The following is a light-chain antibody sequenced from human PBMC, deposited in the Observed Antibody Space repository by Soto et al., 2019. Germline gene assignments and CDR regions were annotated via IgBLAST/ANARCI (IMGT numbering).Light chain of an antibody. CDR3: EQPCQAPGT. J-gene: IGKJ1*01. CDR2: LGS. CDR1: QSLVYSDGDTY. V-gene: IGKV2-28*01. Sequence: CRSSQSLVYSDGDTYLDWYLQKPGQSPQALIYLGSNRSSGVPDRFSGSGSGTEFTLSMRRVHSEDVAVYYCEQPCQAPGTYGQGTKVDI.